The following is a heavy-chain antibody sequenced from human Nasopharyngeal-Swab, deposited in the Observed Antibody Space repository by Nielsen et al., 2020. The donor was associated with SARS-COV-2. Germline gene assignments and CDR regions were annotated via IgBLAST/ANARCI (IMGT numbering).Heavy chain of an antibody. CDR3: ARDGGTWFDP. J-gene: IGHJ5*02. D-gene: IGHD3-16*01. CDR2: LYTSGSTTFKPPP. CDR1: GDSINNHY. V-gene: IGHV4-4*07. Sequence: SETLSLTCTVSGDSINNHYWSWIRPPAGKGLQWIGRLYTSGSTTFKPPPNYNPSLKSRVSMSLDTSKNQFSLRLTSVTAADTAVYYCARDGGTWFDPWGQGTLVTVSS.